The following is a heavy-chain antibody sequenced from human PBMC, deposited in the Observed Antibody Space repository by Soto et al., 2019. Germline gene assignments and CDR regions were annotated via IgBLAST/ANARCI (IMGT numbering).Heavy chain of an antibody. V-gene: IGHV1-18*01. Sequence: QVQLVQSGTEVKKPGASVKVSCKASGYTFNSYGISWVRQAPGQGLEWMGWISPYDDNRNYAQNLQGRVTMTTDTSTRTAYMELRSLRPDDTAVYYCARGGYYDSSGSRNYHYYGMDAWGQGTTVTVS. CDR1: GYTFNSYG. CDR3: ARGGYYDSSGSRNYHYYGMDA. CDR2: ISPYDDNR. J-gene: IGHJ6*02. D-gene: IGHD3-22*01.